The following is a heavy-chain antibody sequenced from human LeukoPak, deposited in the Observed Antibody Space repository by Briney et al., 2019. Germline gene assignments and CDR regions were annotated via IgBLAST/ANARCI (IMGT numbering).Heavy chain of an antibody. D-gene: IGHD4-17*01. CDR1: GFTFSRYW. J-gene: IGHJ6*03. CDR3: AREGLAEYGDYVGWGYYYYYMDV. V-gene: IGHV3-7*01. Sequence: GGSLRLSCAASGFTFSRYWMTWVRQAPGKGLEWVANIKEDGSEKYYVDSVKGRFTISRDNAKNSLYLQMNSLRAEDTAVYYCAREGLAEYGDYVGWGYYYYYMDVWGKGTTVTISS. CDR2: IKEDGSEK.